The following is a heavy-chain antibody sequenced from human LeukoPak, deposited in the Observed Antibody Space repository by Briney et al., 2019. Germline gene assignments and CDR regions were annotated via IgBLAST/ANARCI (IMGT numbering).Heavy chain of an antibody. Sequence: SETLSLTCTVSGGSISSGGYSWSWIRQPPGKGLEWIGNMYYSGSTYYNPALKSRVTISVDTSKNQFSLNLSSVTAADTAVYYCARERRYCSGGSCSTLFDYWGQGTLVTVSS. J-gene: IGHJ4*02. CDR2: MYYSGST. CDR3: ARERRYCSGGSCSTLFDY. CDR1: GGSISSGGYS. V-gene: IGHV4-30-4*07. D-gene: IGHD2-15*01.